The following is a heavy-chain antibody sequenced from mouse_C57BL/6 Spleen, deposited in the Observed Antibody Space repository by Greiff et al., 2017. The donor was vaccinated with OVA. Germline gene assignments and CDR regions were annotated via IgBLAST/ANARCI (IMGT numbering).Heavy chain of an antibody. CDR3: ARPDGSSYYWYFDV. CDR2: ISSGSSTI. V-gene: IGHV5-17*01. J-gene: IGHJ1*03. CDR1: GFTFSDYG. Sequence: EVQLQQSGGGLVKPGGSLKLSCAASGFTFSDYGMHWVRQAPEKGLEWVAYISSGSSTIYYADTVKGRFTISRDNAKNTLFLQMTSLRSEDTAMYYCARPDGSSYYWYFDVWGTGTTVTVSS. D-gene: IGHD1-1*01.